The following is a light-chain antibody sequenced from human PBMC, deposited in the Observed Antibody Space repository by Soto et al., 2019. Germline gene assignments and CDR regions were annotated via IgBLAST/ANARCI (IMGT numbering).Light chain of an antibody. CDR1: QSVSSD. V-gene: IGKV3-15*01. CDR2: GAS. J-gene: IGKJ1*01. Sequence: VVTQSPATRSVFPGETATLSCRASQSVSSDLAWYQQRPGQAPRLLIYGASTRATGIPARFRGSGSGTEFRLTISSLQSEDFATYYCQQYNTWHPKMAFGRGTKVEIK. CDR3: QQYNTWHPKMA.